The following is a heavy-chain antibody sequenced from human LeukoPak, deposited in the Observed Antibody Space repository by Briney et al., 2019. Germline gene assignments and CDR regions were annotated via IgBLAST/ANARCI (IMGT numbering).Heavy chain of an antibody. CDR2: IIPIFGTA. Sequence: SVKVSCKASGGTFSSYAISWVRQAPGQGLEWMGGIIPIFGTANYAQKFQGRVTITADESTSTAYMELSSLRSEDTAVYYCARGPNSGFGELGAFDIWGQGTMVTVSS. CDR3: ARGPNSGFGELGAFDI. V-gene: IGHV1-69*13. D-gene: IGHD3-10*01. J-gene: IGHJ3*02. CDR1: GGTFSSYA.